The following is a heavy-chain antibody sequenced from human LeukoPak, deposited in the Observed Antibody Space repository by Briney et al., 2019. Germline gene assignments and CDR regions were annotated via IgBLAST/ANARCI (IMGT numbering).Heavy chain of an antibody. CDR2: IKHDGNEK. V-gene: IGHV3-7*01. CDR3: ARDLYYYDSSGSNFDY. J-gene: IGHJ4*02. Sequence: GGSLRLSCVASGFSFSYYWMSWVRQAPGKGLEWVANIKHDGNEKYYMDSVKGRLTISRDNAKKSLYLQLNNVRAEDTAVYYCARDLYYYDSSGSNFDYWGQGTLVTVSS. CDR1: GFSFSYYW. D-gene: IGHD3-22*01.